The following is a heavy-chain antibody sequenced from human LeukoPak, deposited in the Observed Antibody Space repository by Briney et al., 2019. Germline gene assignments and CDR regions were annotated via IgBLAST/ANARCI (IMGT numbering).Heavy chain of an antibody. J-gene: IGHJ4*02. D-gene: IGHD4-17*01. Sequence: SETLSLTCTVSGGSVNSVSYYWSWIRQPPGKGLEWIGYVYYSGSTNYNPSLKSRVTISLDTSKKQFSLKPSAVTAADTAVYYCARGLTTGKLFDYWGQGTLVTVSS. V-gene: IGHV4-61*01. CDR2: VYYSGST. CDR1: GGSVNSVSYY. CDR3: ARGLTTGKLFDY.